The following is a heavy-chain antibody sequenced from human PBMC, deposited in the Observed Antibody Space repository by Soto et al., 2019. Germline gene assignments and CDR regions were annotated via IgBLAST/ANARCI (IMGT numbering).Heavy chain of an antibody. CDR1: GGTFSSYA. J-gene: IGHJ4*02. V-gene: IGHV1-69*01. Sequence: QVQLVPSGAEVKVPGSSVNISCKCSGGTFSSYATSWVRQAPGEGLAWMGGIIPSFGSPYYAQSFQDRVTITADEATSTALLELSSLRSEDTAIYYCARGRGLGTTSWSSFDNWGLGTLVTVSA. D-gene: IGHD2-2*01. CDR2: IIPSFGSP. CDR3: ARGRGLGTTSWSSFDN.